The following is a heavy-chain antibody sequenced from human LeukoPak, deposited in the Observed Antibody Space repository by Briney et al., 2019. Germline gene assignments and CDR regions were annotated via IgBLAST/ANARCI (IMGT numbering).Heavy chain of an antibody. Sequence: GGSLRLSCAASGFTFTSYGMSWVRQAPGKGLEWVSGISGSGGNTYYADSVKGRFTISRDNSKNTLYLQMNSLRAEDTAAYYCAKVVDTAMVFDYWGQGTLVTVSS. D-gene: IGHD5-18*01. J-gene: IGHJ4*02. CDR3: AKVVDTAMVFDY. V-gene: IGHV3-23*01. CDR1: GFTFTSYG. CDR2: ISGSGGNT.